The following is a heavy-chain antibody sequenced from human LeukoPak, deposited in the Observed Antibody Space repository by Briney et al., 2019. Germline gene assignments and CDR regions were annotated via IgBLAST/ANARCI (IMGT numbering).Heavy chain of an antibody. D-gene: IGHD4-17*01. J-gene: IGHJ6*03. CDR2: IFYSGVT. CDR1: GGSISNHY. V-gene: IGHV4-59*11. CDR3: ARFNGDHDLPNSYYYMDV. Sequence: SETLCLTCTVSGGSISNHYWTWIRQPPGKGLEWIGDIFYSGVTKCNPSLKSRVTISVDTSKHQFSLKLSSVTAADTAVYYCARFNGDHDLPNSYYYMDVWDKGTTVTVSS.